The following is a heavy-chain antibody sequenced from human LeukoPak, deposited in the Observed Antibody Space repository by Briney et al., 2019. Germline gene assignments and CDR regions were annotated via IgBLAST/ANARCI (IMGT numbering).Heavy chain of an antibody. CDR1: GFTFSSYA. Sequence: GSLRLSCAASGFTFSSYAMSWIRQPPGKGLEWIGEINHSGSTNYNPSLKSRVTISVDTSKNQFSLKLSSVTAADTAVYYCARRSPEAITIFGVINYYFDYWGQGTLVTVSS. J-gene: IGHJ4*02. D-gene: IGHD3-3*01. V-gene: IGHV4-34*01. CDR3: ARRSPEAITIFGVINYYFDY. CDR2: INHSGST.